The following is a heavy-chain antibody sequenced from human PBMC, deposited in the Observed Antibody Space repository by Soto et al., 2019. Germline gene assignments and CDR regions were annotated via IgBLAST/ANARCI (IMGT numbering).Heavy chain of an antibody. V-gene: IGHV4-30-4*01. Sequence: SETLSLTCTVSGGSISSGDYYWSWSRQPPGKGLEWIGYIYYSGSTFYNPSLKNRVTISLDTSKIQFSLKLSSVTAADTAVYYCARVLGAPLYYFDFWGQGILVTVSS. J-gene: IGHJ4*02. CDR1: GGSISSGDYY. D-gene: IGHD1-26*01. CDR2: IYYSGST. CDR3: ARVLGAPLYYFDF.